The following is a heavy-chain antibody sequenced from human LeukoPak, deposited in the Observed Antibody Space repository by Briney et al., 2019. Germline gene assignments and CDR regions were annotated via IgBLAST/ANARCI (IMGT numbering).Heavy chain of an antibody. CDR1: GGTFSSYA. Sequence: SVKGSCKAFGGTFSSYAISWVGQAPGQGVEWVGGVIPIFGTANYAQKFQGRVTITADESTSTAYMELSSLRSEDTAVYYCARVKLLRADYYYYGMDVWGQGTTVTVSS. CDR2: VIPIFGTA. J-gene: IGHJ6*02. D-gene: IGHD1-26*01. CDR3: ARVKLLRADYYYYGMDV. V-gene: IGHV1-69*13.